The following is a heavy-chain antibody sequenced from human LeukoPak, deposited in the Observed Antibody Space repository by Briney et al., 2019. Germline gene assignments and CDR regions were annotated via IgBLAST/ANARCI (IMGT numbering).Heavy chain of an antibody. J-gene: IGHJ5*02. Sequence: GGSLRLSCAASGFTFTSYEMNWVRQAPGKGLEWVSHISVSGNTMYYADSVEGRFTISRDNANNSLYLRMTSLRVEDTGIYYCARGYYGRFDPWGHGTLVIVSA. CDR1: GFTFTSYE. V-gene: IGHV3-48*03. CDR3: ARGYYGRFDP. CDR2: ISVSGNTM. D-gene: IGHD3-10*01.